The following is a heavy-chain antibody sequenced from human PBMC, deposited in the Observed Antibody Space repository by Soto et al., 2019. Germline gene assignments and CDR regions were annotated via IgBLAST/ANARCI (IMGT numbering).Heavy chain of an antibody. J-gene: IGHJ4*02. CDR1: GYTFTNYD. CDR3: ARTAGDLYY. V-gene: IGHV1-8*01. Sequence: QVQLVQSGAEVKKPGASVKVSCKTSGYTFTNYDINWVRQATGQGLEWMGWTNPKSGYTGSAQKVQGRVTVTRDASIRTAYMELHSLTSEDTAVYYCARTAGDLYYWGQGTLITVSS. D-gene: IGHD4-17*01. CDR2: TNPKSGYT.